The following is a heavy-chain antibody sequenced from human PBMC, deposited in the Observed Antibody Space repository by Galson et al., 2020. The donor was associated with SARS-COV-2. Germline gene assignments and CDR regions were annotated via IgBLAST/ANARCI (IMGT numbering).Heavy chain of an antibody. CDR2: ISYDGNYR. J-gene: IGHJ3*01. V-gene: IGHV3-30*04. CDR3: ARESSSSSDAFDV. CDR1: GFTLSSFP. Sequence: GGSLRLSCAASGFTLSSFPMHWVRQAPGKGLEWVSIISYDGNYRYYADSVKGRFTISRDNSKNMLYLQVNSLRVEDTAVYYCARESSSSSDAFDVWGQGTMVTVSS. D-gene: IGHD6-6*01.